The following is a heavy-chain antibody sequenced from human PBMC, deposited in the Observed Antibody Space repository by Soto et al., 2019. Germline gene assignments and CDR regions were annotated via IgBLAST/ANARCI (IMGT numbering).Heavy chain of an antibody. Sequence: TSETLSLTCTVSGGSISSGDYYWSWIRQPPGKGLEWIGYIYYSGSTYYNPSLKSRVTISVDTSKNQFSLKLSSVTAADTAVYYCASLVVVAATSSPRATYGMDVWGQGTTVTVSS. CDR3: ASLVVVAATSSPRATYGMDV. CDR1: GGSISSGDYY. V-gene: IGHV4-30-4*01. D-gene: IGHD2-15*01. J-gene: IGHJ6*02. CDR2: IYYSGST.